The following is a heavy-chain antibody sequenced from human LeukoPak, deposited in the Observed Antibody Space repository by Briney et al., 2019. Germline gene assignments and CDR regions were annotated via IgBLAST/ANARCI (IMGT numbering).Heavy chain of an antibody. D-gene: IGHD2-21*01. J-gene: IGHJ4*02. Sequence: ASVKVSCKASGYMFNAYGISWVRQAPGQGLEWMGWINSYNGNTNYPQKFQGRVTVTTDTSTTTAYMELTSLTSDDTAMYYCTREVILNAAYCSDDCKFGQFFDHGGQGTLVTVSS. CDR3: TREVILNAAYCSDDCKFGQFFDH. CDR2: INSYNGNT. V-gene: IGHV1-18*01. CDR1: GYMFNAYG.